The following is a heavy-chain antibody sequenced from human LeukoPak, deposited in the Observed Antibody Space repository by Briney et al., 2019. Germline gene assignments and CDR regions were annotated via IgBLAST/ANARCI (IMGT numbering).Heavy chain of an antibody. D-gene: IGHD3-22*01. CDR1: GFTFSSYE. CDR3: ARLGRYYDSSGYYGDYFDY. Sequence: PGGSLRLSCAASGFTFSSYEMNWVRQAPGKGREWVSYISSSGSTIYYADSVKGRFTISRDNAKNSLYLQMNSLRAEHTAVYYCARLGRYYDSSGYYGDYFDYWGQGTLVTVSS. J-gene: IGHJ4*02. CDR2: ISSSGSTI. V-gene: IGHV3-48*03.